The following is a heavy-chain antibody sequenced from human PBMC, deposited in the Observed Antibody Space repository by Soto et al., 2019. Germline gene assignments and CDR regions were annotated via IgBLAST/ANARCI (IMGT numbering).Heavy chain of an antibody. D-gene: IGHD6-13*01. CDR3: AKDSYSSSWYSYGMDV. CDR1: GFTFSSYG. V-gene: IGHV3-30*18. CDR2: ISYDGSNK. J-gene: IGHJ6*02. Sequence: QVQLVESGGGVVQPGRSLRLSCAASGFTFSSYGMHWVRQAPVKGLEWVAVISYDGSNKYYADSVKGRFTISRDNSKNTLYLQMNSLRAEDTAVYYCAKDSYSSSWYSYGMDVWGQGTTVTVSS.